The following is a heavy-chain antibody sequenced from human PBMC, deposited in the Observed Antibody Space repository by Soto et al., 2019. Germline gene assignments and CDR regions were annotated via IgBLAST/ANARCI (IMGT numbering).Heavy chain of an antibody. J-gene: IGHJ5*02. V-gene: IGHV3-33*01. CDR3: ARDILVATLTNWFDP. CDR2: IWYDGSNK. D-gene: IGHD5-12*01. CDR1: GFTFSSYG. Sequence: VGSLRLSCAASGFTFSSYGMHWVRQAPGKGLEWVAVIWYDGSNKYYADSVKGRFTISRDNSKNTLYLQMNSLRAEDTAVYYCARDILVATLTNWFDPWGQGTLVTVSS.